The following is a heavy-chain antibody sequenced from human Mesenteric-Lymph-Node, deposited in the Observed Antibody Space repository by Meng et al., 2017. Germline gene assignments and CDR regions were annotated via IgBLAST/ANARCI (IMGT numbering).Heavy chain of an antibody. D-gene: IGHD6-13*01. V-gene: IGHV4-34*01. CDR3: ARVLGYSSSRYRGDFDY. CDR1: GGSFSGYY. CDR2: INHSGST. J-gene: IGHJ4*02. Sequence: SETLSLTCAVYGGSFSGYYWSWIRQPPGKGLEWIGEINHSGSTNYNPSLKSRVTISVDTSKNQFSLKLSSVTAADTAVYYCARVLGYSSSRYRGDFDYWGQGTLVTVSS.